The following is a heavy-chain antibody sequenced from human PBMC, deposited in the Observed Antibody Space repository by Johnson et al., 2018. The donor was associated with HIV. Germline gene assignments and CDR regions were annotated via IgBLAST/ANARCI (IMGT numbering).Heavy chain of an antibody. D-gene: IGHD6-6*01. CDR3: AAAEYDAFDI. V-gene: IGHV3-30*02. CDR1: GFTFSSYG. Sequence: QVQLVESGGGVVQPGGSLRLSCAASGFTFSSYGMHWVRQAPGKGLEWVAFIRYDGSNKYYAYSVKGRFTISRDNSKNTLYLQMNSLRAEDTAVYYCAAAEYDAFDIWGQGTMVTVSS. J-gene: IGHJ3*02. CDR2: IRYDGSNK.